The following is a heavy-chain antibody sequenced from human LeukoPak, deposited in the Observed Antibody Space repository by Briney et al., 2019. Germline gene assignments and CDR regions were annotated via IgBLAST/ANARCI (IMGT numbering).Heavy chain of an antibody. CDR1: GFTFSSYG. J-gene: IGHJ4*02. Sequence: PGGSLRLSCAASGFTFSSYGMHWVRQAPGKGLEWVAAISYDGSNKYYADSVKGRFTISRDNSKNTLYLQMNSLRAEDTAVYYCARQPLPEGWIQLWLRGEFDYWGQGTLVTVSS. V-gene: IGHV3-30*03. D-gene: IGHD5-18*01. CDR2: ISYDGSNK. CDR3: ARQPLPEGWIQLWLRGEFDY.